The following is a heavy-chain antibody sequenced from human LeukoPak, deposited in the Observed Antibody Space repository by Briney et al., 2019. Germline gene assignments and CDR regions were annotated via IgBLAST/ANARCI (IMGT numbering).Heavy chain of an antibody. J-gene: IGHJ4*02. CDR3: ARQAFYYDASSNHYYFDY. D-gene: IGHD3-22*01. Sequence: SETLSLTCTVSGGSISSSNYYWGWIRQPPGKGLEWIGSIFYGGDTYYNPSLKSRVTISVDTSKNQLSLNLRSVTAAETAVYYCARQAFYYDASSNHYYFDYWGQGTLVTVSS. CDR2: IFYGGDT. V-gene: IGHV4-39*01. CDR1: GGSISSSNYY.